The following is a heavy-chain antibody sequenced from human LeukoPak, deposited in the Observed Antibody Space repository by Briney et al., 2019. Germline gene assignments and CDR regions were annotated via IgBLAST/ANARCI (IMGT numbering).Heavy chain of an antibody. J-gene: IGHJ4*02. D-gene: IGHD6-13*01. CDR2: ISGSGGST. V-gene: IGHV3-23*01. CDR3: AKDGVSIAAAAGRKPGPGLDY. Sequence: PGGSLRLSCAASGFTFSSYAMSWVRQAPGKGLEWVSAISGSGGSTYYADSVKGRFTISRDNSKNTLYLQMNSLRAEDTAVYYCAKDGVSIAAAAGRKPGPGLDYWGQGTLVTVSS. CDR1: GFTFSSYA.